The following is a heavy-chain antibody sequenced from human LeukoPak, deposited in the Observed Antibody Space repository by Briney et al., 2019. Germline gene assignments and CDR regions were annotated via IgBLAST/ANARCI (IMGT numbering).Heavy chain of an antibody. J-gene: IGHJ4*02. CDR1: GGTFSSYA. CDR2: IIPILGIA. Sequence: GASVTVSCKASGGTFSSYAISWVRQALGQGLEWMGRIIPILGIANYAQKFQGRVTFTADKSTSTAYMELSSLRSEDTAVYYCARDRITIFGVVSPFDYWGQGTLVTVSS. D-gene: IGHD3-3*01. CDR3: ARDRITIFGVVSPFDY. V-gene: IGHV1-69*04.